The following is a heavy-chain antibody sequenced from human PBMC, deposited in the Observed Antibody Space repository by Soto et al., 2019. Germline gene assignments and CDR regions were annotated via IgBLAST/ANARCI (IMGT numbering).Heavy chain of an antibody. Sequence: QVQLVESGGGVVQPGRSLRLSCAASGFMFSNHGMHWVRQAPGKGLEWVAVIWSDGNNRYYADSVKGQFTITRDNSKNTVYLQMNSLRAEDTAVYYCVRGDNWNDEASDYWGQGTLVTVSS. CDR1: GFMFSNHG. CDR3: VRGDNWNDEASDY. CDR2: IWSDGNNR. V-gene: IGHV3-33*01. J-gene: IGHJ4*02. D-gene: IGHD1-1*01.